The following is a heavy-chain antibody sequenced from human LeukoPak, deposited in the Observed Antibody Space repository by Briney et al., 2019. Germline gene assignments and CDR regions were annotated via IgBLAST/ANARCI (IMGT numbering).Heavy chain of an antibody. Sequence: ASVKASCKASGATFSTFGISWVRQAPGQGLEWVGGVIPIFGSSNHAPKFQDRVTITADESTRTAYLDLRSLRSDDTAVYYCASRSGLTTYDHAFHLWGRGTMVTVSS. CDR3: ASRSGLTTYDHAFHL. CDR2: VIPIFGSS. CDR1: GATFSTFG. D-gene: IGHD3-3*01. J-gene: IGHJ3*01. V-gene: IGHV1-69*13.